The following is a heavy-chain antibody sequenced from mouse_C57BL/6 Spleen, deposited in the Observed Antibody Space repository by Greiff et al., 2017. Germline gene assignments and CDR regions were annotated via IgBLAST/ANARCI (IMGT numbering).Heavy chain of an antibody. V-gene: IGHV1-54*01. CDR2: INPGSGGT. CDR3: ARAPDY. J-gene: IGHJ2*01. CDR1: GYAFTNYL. Sequence: QVQLQQSGAELVRPGTSVKVSCKASGYAFTNYLIEWVKQRPGQGLEWIGVINPGSGGTNYNEKFKGKATLTADKSSSTAYMQLSSLASEYSAVYFCARAPDYWGQGTTLTVSS.